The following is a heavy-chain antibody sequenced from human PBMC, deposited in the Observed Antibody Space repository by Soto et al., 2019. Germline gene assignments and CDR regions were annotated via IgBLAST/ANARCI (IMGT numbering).Heavy chain of an antibody. CDR2: ITWNSGII. J-gene: IGHJ3*02. V-gene: IGHV3-9*01. Sequence: EVQLVESGGGLEQPGRSLRLSCAASGFTFDDYAMHWVRQPPGKGLEWVSGITWNSGIIGYAESVKGRFTISRDNAKSSLYLQMNSLRAEDTALYYCAKKKGGYSYGDGACVIWGQGTMFTVSS. CDR3: AKKKGGYSYGDGACVI. D-gene: IGHD5-18*01. CDR1: GFTFDDYA.